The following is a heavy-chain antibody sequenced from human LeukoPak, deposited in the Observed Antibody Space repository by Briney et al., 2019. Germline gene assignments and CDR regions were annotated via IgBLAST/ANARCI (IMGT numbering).Heavy chain of an antibody. CDR3: AKGRGTTVTAAANY. CDR2: ISGTGGTT. J-gene: IGHJ4*02. Sequence: GGSLRLSCVASGFTISSHYIIWVRQAPGKGLEWVSTISGTGGTTYYADSVKGRFTISRDNSKNTLFLQFNSLRADDTAVYYCAKGRGTTVTAAANYWGQGTLVAVSS. CDR1: GFTISSHY. V-gene: IGHV3-23*01. D-gene: IGHD4-17*01.